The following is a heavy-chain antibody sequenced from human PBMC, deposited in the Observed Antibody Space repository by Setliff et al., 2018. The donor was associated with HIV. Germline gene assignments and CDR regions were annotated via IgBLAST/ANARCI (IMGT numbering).Heavy chain of an antibody. J-gene: IGHJ3*02. CDR3: ARAELLWFGEPIDAFNI. CDR1: GGTFTSYG. CDR2: IIPVFGTA. Sequence: SVKVSCKASGGTFTSYGISWVRQAPGQGLEWMGRIIPVFGTANYAQKFQGRVTITADKSTSTVYMDLSSLRSEDTAVYFCARAELLWFGEPIDAFNIWGQGTMVTVS. D-gene: IGHD3-10*01. V-gene: IGHV1-69*06.